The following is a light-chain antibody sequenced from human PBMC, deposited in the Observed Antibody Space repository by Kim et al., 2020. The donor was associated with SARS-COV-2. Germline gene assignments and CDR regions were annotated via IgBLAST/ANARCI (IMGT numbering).Light chain of an antibody. CDR1: NLANKY. V-gene: IGLV3-1*01. CDR2: QDA. Sequence: SYELTQPPSVSVSPGQTASITCSGDNLANKYVCWYHQKAGQSPVLVMHQDARRPSGIPERFSGSNSGTTATLTISGTQALDEGDYYCQAWDNNIVVFGVG. J-gene: IGLJ2*01. CDR3: QAWDNNIVV.